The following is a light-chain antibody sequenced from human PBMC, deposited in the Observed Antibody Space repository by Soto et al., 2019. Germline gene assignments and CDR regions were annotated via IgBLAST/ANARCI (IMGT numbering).Light chain of an antibody. Sequence: DIQITQPPSSVSASVGDRITITCRASQGISSWLALYQQKPGKAPKLLIYAASSLQSGVPSRFSGSGSGTHFTLTISSLQPEDFATHYCQQANTFPLTFGQASRLEIK. CDR2: AAS. CDR3: QQANTFPLT. V-gene: IGKV1D-12*01. J-gene: IGKJ5*01. CDR1: QGISSW.